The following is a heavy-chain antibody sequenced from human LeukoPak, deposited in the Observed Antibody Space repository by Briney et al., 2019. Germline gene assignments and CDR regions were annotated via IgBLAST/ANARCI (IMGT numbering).Heavy chain of an antibody. CDR3: ATLPLGYDFWSGYYPYYFDY. CDR1: GFTFSSYS. V-gene: IGHV3-48*01. J-gene: IGHJ4*02. Sequence: GGSLRLSCAAPGFTFSSYSMNWVRQAPGKGLEWVSYISSSSSTIYYADSVKGRFTISRDNAKNSLYPQMNSLRAEDTAVYYCATLPLGYDFWSGYYPYYFDYWGQGTLVTVSS. CDR2: ISSSSSTI. D-gene: IGHD3-3*01.